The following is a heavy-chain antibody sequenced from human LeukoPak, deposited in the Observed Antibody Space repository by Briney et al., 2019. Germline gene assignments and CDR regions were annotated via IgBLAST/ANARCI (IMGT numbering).Heavy chain of an antibody. CDR2: IYSGGST. CDR1: GITVSSKY. J-gene: IGHJ2*01. Sequence: GGSLRLSRSASGITVSSKYMSWIRQAPGKGREGCSVIYSGGSTYHADSVKGRLTISRDNSKNTLYLKMNSLRVEDTAVYYCARDGGAGWYFDLWGRGTLVTVSS. V-gene: IGHV3-53*01. D-gene: IGHD3-16*01. CDR3: ARDGGAGWYFDL.